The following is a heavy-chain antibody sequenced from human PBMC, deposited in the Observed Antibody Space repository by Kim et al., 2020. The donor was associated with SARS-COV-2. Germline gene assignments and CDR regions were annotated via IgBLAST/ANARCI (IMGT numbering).Heavy chain of an antibody. D-gene: IGHD1-7*01. CDR2: INPSGGGT. J-gene: IGHJ4*02. Sequence: ASVKVSCKASGYTFTGYYMHWVRQAPGQGLEWMGRINPSGGGTDYALKFQGRVTLTRDTSISTAYMELSRLRSDDTAVYYCAFNWNYVYYWGQGTLVTVSS. V-gene: IGHV1-2*06. CDR1: GYTFTGYY. CDR3: AFNWNYVYY.